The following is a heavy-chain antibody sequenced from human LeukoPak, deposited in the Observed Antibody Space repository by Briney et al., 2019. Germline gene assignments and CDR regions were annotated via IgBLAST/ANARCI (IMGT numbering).Heavy chain of an antibody. D-gene: IGHD2-15*01. CDR3: ARGDCSGGSCYRT. CDR1: GYTFTSYG. V-gene: IGHV1-2*02. J-gene: IGHJ4*02. Sequence: ASVKVSCKASGYTFTSYGISWVRQAPGQGPEWMGWINPNSGGTKYAEKFQGRVTMTRDTSISTAYMEVGRLTSDDTAVYYCARGDCSGGSCYRTWGQGTLATVSS. CDR2: INPNSGGT.